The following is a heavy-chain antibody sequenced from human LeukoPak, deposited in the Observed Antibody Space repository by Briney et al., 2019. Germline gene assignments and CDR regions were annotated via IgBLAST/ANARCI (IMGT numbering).Heavy chain of an antibody. Sequence: SETLSLTCTVSGGSISSYYWSWIRQPPGKGLEWIGYIYYSGSTNYNPSLKSRVTISVDTSKNQFSLKLSSVTAADTAVYYCARGSKAAPGTFDYWGQGTLVTVSS. CDR3: ARGSKAAPGTFDY. J-gene: IGHJ4*02. CDR1: GGSISSYY. D-gene: IGHD6-13*01. V-gene: IGHV4-59*01. CDR2: IYYSGST.